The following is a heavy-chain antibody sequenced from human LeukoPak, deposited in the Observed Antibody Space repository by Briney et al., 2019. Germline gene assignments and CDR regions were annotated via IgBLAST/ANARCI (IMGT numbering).Heavy chain of an antibody. Sequence: ASVKVSFKASGYTFTGYYIHWVRQAPGQGLEWMGWINPNSGGTNYAQKFQGRVTMTGDTSISTAYMELSRLISDDTAVYYCARDLRGKWFDPWGQGTLVTVSS. V-gene: IGHV1-2*02. D-gene: IGHD3-16*01. CDR3: ARDLRGKWFDP. CDR1: GYTFTGYY. J-gene: IGHJ5*02. CDR2: INPNSGGT.